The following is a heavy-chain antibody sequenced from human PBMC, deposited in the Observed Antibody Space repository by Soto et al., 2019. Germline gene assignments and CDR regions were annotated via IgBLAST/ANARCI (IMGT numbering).Heavy chain of an antibody. CDR3: ARPYDSSGYYYSV. CDR2: INHSGST. Sequence: SETLSLTCAVYGGSFSGYYWSWISQPPGKGLEWIGEINHSGSTNYNPSLKSRVTISVDTSKNQFSLKLSSVTAADTAVYYCARPYDSSGYYYSVWGQGTLVTVSS. V-gene: IGHV4-34*01. J-gene: IGHJ4*02. CDR1: GGSFSGYY. D-gene: IGHD3-22*01.